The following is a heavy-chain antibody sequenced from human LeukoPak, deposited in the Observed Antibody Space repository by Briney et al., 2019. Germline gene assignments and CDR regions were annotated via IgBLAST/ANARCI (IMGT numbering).Heavy chain of an antibody. D-gene: IGHD3/OR15-3a*01. V-gene: IGHV4-59*11. Sequence: PSETLSLTCAVSRGTISSHYWSWIRQPPGKELEWIGHIYYRGTTTYNYPLKSRVTISVDTSKNQFSLEMTSATAADTAVYYCARDGRRASGLDAWGPGILVTVSS. CDR1: RGTISSHY. CDR2: IYYRGTT. J-gene: IGHJ4*02. CDR3: ARDGRRASGLDA.